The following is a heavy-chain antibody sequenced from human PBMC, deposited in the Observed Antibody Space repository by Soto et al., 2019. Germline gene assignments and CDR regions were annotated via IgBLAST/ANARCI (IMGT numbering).Heavy chain of an antibody. CDR1: GFTFSSYG. CDR3: AKDFIAALALGDYYYYYGMDV. Sequence: GGSLRLSCAASGFTFSSYGMHWVRQAPGKGLEWVAVISYDGSNKYYADSVKGRFTISRDNSKNTLYLQMNSLRAEDTAVYYCAKDFIAALALGDYYYYYGMDVWGQGTTVTVSS. J-gene: IGHJ6*02. CDR2: ISYDGSNK. D-gene: IGHD6-6*01. V-gene: IGHV3-30*18.